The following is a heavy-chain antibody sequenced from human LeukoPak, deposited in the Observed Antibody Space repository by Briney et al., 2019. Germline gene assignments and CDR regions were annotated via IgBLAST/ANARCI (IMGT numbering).Heavy chain of an antibody. CDR3: ARDLRSITMVRGVADAFDI. CDR2: ISSSSSYI. D-gene: IGHD3-10*01. Sequence: RAGGSLRLSCAASGFTFSSYSMNWVRQAPGKGLEWVSSISSSSSYIYYADSVKGRFTISRDNAKDSLYLQMNSLRAEDTAVYYCARDLRSITMVRGVADAFDIWGQGTMVTVSS. V-gene: IGHV3-21*01. CDR1: GFTFSSYS. J-gene: IGHJ3*02.